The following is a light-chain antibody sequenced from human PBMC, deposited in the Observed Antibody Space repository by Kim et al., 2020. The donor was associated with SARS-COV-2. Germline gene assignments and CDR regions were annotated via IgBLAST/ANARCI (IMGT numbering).Light chain of an antibody. CDR2: EVS. CDR3: CSYADTFSWV. Sequence: QSALTQHPPVSGSPGQSVTISCTGISSLDGSYNHVSWYQQPPGTAPKLMIYEVSNRPSGVPDRFSGSRSGNTASLTISGLQAEDEADYYCCSYADTFSWVFGGGTQLTVL. J-gene: IGLJ2*01. V-gene: IGLV2-18*02. CDR1: SSLDGSYNH.